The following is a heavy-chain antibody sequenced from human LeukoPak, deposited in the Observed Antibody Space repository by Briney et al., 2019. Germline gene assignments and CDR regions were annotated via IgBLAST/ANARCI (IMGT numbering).Heavy chain of an antibody. CDR1: GFTFDDYA. CDR2: ISWDGGST. D-gene: IGHD2-21*02. V-gene: IGHV3-43D*03. Sequence: GGSLRLSCAASGFTFDDYAMHWVRQAPGKGLEWVSLISWDGGSTYYADSVKGRFTISRDNSKNSLYLQMNSLRAEDTALYYCAKGTAIIVVVTAGDYWGQGTLVTVSS. J-gene: IGHJ4*02. CDR3: AKGTAIIVVVTAGDY.